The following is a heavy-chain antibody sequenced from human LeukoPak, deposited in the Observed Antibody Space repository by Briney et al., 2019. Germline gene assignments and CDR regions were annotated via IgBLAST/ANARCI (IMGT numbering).Heavy chain of an antibody. CDR1: GFTFYAYA. CDR2: ISWNGGGM. D-gene: IGHD2-15*01. J-gene: IGHJ4*02. V-gene: IGHV3-9*01. Sequence: GGSLRLSCAASGFTFYAYAMHWVRQAPGKGLEWVSGISWNGGGMGYAVSVKGRFTISRDNSKNTLYLQMNSLRAEDTAVYYCARGGGYCSGGSCRKELDYWGQGTLVTVSS. CDR3: ARGGGYCSGGSCRKELDY.